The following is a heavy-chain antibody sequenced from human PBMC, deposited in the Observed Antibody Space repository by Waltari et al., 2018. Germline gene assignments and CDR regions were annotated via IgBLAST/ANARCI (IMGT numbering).Heavy chain of an antibody. CDR2: VIPILGIA. CDR1: GGTFSSYA. Sequence: QVQLVQSGAEVKKPGSSVKVSCKASGGTFSSYAISWVRQAPGQGLEWMGRVIPILGIANYAQKVQGRVTITADKSTSTAYMELSSLRSEDTAVYYCARTIVGATSFDYWGQGTLVTVSS. CDR3: ARTIVGATSFDY. V-gene: IGHV1-69*09. D-gene: IGHD1-26*01. J-gene: IGHJ4*02.